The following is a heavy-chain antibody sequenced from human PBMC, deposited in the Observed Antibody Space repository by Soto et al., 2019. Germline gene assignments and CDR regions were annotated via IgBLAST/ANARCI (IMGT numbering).Heavy chain of an antibody. CDR1: GYTFTSYY. CDR2: INPSGGST. J-gene: IGHJ4*02. Sequence: QVQLVQSGAEVKKPGASVKVSCKASGYTFTSYYMHWVRQAPGQGLEWMGIINPSGGSTSYAQKLQGRVTMTRDTSTSTVDRGLSSLRSVVTAVYYCARGQWSAVVVIPFDYWGQGTLVTVSS. CDR3: ARGQWSAVVVIPFDY. V-gene: IGHV1-46*04. D-gene: IGHD3-22*01.